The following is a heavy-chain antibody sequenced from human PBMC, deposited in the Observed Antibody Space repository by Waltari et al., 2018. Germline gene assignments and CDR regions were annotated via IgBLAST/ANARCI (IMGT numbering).Heavy chain of an antibody. CDR3: ARVLVGALAAADNDY. CDR1: GYSLSSGYY. D-gene: IGHD6-13*01. V-gene: IGHV4-38-2*01. Sequence: QVQLQESGPGLVKPSETLSLTCAVSGYSLSSGYYWGWIRHPPGKGLEWIGSIYHSGSTYYNPSLKSRVTISVDTSKNQFSLKLSSVTAADTAVYYCARVLVGALAAADNDYWGQGTLVTVSS. J-gene: IGHJ4*02. CDR2: IYHSGST.